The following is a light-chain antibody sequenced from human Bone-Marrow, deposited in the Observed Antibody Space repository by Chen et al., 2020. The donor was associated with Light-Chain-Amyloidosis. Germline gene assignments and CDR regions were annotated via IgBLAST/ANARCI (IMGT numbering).Light chain of an antibody. CDR3: AAWDGILSGYV. J-gene: IGLJ1*01. CDR1: SSNIGIHY. V-gene: IGLV1-47*01. Sequence: SVLTQPPSASGTPGQRVPISCSGASSNIGIHYVYWYQHFPVAAPNSLIHRNNQRPSGVPYRFSASKSGTSAFLAISGLRSEDEADYYCAAWDGILSGYVFGTGTKVIVL. CDR2: RNN.